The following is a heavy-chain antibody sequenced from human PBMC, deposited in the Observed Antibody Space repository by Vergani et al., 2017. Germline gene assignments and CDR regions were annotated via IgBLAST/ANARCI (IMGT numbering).Heavy chain of an antibody. CDR3: ARGSFREYYFDY. CDR1: GGSISSGGYY. J-gene: IGHJ4*02. D-gene: IGHD1-26*01. V-gene: IGHV4-31*03. CDR2: IYYSGST. Sequence: QVQLQESGPGLVKPSQTLFLTCTVSGGSISSGGYYWSWIRQHPGKGLEWIGYIYYSGSTYYNPSLKSRVTISVDTSKNQFSLKLSSVTAADTAVYYCARGSFREYYFDYWGQGTLVTVSS.